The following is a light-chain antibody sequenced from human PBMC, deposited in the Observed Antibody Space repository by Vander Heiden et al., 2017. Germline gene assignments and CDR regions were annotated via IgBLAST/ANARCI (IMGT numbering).Light chain of an antibody. CDR3: SSFTSSSTVL. Sequence: QSALTQPASAFGFPGQPITISGTGTSSVVGGNTNVSWHQQHPGTVPKLMIYDVRTPPSEVSNRFSGSKSSNTASLTISGLQAGGESDYYYSSFTSSSTVLFGGGTKLTVL. J-gene: IGLJ2*01. CDR2: DVR. V-gene: IGLV2-14*01. CDR1: SSVVGGNTN.